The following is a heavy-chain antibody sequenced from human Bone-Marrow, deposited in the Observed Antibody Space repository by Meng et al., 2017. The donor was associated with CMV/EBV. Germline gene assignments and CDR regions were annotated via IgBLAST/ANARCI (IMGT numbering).Heavy chain of an antibody. V-gene: IGHV3-30-3*01. CDR2: ISYDGSNK. J-gene: IGHJ4*02. D-gene: IGHD3-22*01. CDR3: ARVDSSGYWASADY. Sequence: GESLKISCAASGFTFSSYAMHWVRQAPGKGLEWVAVISYDGSNKYYADSVKGRFTISRDNSKNTLYLQMNSLRAEDTAVYYCARVDSSGYWASADYWGQGTLVTLYS. CDR1: GFTFSSYA.